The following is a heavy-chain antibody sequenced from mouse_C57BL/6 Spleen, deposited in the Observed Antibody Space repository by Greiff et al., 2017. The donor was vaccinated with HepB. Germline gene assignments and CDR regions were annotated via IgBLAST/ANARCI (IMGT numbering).Heavy chain of an antibody. Sequence: EVKLMESGGGLVQPGGSMKLSCVASGFTFSNYWMNWVRQSPEKGLEWVAQIRLKSDNYATHYAESVKGRFTISRDDSKSSVYLQMNNLRAEDTGIYYCTGDDWFAYWGQGTLVTVSA. CDR1: GFTFSNYW. J-gene: IGHJ3*01. CDR2: IRLKSDNYAT. V-gene: IGHV6-3*01. CDR3: TGDDWFAY.